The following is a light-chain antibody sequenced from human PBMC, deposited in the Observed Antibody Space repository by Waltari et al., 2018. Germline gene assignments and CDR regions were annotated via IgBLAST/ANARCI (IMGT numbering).Light chain of an antibody. Sequence: YDLTQTPSVSVSQGQTARNTCSGDALQHQCADWYQQKSGQTPVLVIYEDKKRPPGIPERVSGSSSGTVATLTISGAQVEDEADYFCYSTDNNGRGVFGGGTKLTVL. CDR2: EDK. CDR3: YSTDNNGRGV. V-gene: IGLV3-10*01. J-gene: IGLJ2*01. CDR1: ALQHQC.